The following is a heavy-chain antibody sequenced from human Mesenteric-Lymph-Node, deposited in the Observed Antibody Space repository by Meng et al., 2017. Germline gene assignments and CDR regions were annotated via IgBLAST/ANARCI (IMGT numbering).Heavy chain of an antibody. D-gene: IGHD3-22*01. V-gene: IGHV3-7*01. J-gene: IGHJ6*02. CDR3: ARDSSGYTIDNYYYYYGMDV. CDR2: IREDAALK. CDR1: GFTFSNYW. Sequence: GGSLRLSCAASGFTFSNYWMTWVRQAPGKGLEWVANIREDAALKNYVDSVEGRFTISRDNAKNSLYLQMNSLRAEDTAVYYCARDSSGYTIDNYYYYYGMDVWGQGTTVTVSS.